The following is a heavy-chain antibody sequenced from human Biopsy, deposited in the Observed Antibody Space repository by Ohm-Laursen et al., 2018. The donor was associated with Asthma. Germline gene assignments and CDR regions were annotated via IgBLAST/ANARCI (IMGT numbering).Heavy chain of an antibody. Sequence: LSLTCAASGFAVSRDHMFWVRQAPGKGLGWVSGIYSGGTSHTADSVRGRFTISRDYSKNTLYLQMHSLRAEDTAVYYCARGDSSNWSHYYFDYWGQGTLVTVSS. J-gene: IGHJ4*02. V-gene: IGHV3-53*01. D-gene: IGHD3-22*01. CDR1: GFAVSRDH. CDR3: ARGDSSNWSHYYFDY. CDR2: IYSGGTS.